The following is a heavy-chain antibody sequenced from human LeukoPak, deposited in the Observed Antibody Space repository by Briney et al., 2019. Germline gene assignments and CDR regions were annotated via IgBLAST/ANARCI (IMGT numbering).Heavy chain of an antibody. D-gene: IGHD6-19*01. CDR1: GGTFSSYA. V-gene: IGHV1-69*05. CDR3: AREYSSGEFGY. Sequence: EASVKVSCKASGGTFSSYAISWVRQAPGQGLEWMGRIIPIFGTANYAQKFQGRVTITTDESTSTAYMELSSLRSEDTAVYYCAREYSSGEFGYWGQGTLVTVSS. J-gene: IGHJ4*02. CDR2: IIPIFGTA.